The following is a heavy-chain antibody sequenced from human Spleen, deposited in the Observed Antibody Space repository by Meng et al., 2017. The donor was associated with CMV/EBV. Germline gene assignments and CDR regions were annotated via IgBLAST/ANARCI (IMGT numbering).Heavy chain of an antibody. D-gene: IGHD3-3*01. CDR3: AKDLDFWRTPRYYYGMDV. J-gene: IGHJ6*02. V-gene: IGHV1-2*02. Sequence: ASVKVSCKASGYTFTGYDINWVRQATGQGLEWMGWINPNSGGTNYAQKFQGRVTMTRDTSISTAYMELSRLRSDDTAVYYCAKDLDFWRTPRYYYGMDVWGQGTTVTVSS. CDR2: INPNSGGT. CDR1: GYTFTGYD.